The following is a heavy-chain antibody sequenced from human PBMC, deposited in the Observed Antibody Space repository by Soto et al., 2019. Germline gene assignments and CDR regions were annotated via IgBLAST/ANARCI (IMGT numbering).Heavy chain of an antibody. J-gene: IGHJ4*02. CDR2: IYWDDDK. Sequence: QITLKESGPTLVKPTQTLTLTCTFSGFSLRTSGVGVSWISQRPGKALEWLALIYWDDDKRYSPSLKSRLTITEDTSKDQVVLTMTTMAPVDTATYYCGHRRRTGYFGYGGQGTLVTVSS. V-gene: IGHV2-5*02. CDR1: GFSLRTSGVG. CDR3: GHRRRTGYFGY.